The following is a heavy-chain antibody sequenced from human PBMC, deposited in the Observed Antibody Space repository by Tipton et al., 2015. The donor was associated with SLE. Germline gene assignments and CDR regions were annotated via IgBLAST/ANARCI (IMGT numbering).Heavy chain of an antibody. D-gene: IGHD3-9*01. CDR3: ARDRSYDILTGYPWGDMDV. CDR1: GFTFSSYS. V-gene: IGHV3-21*01. J-gene: IGHJ6*02. Sequence: SLRLSCAASGFTFSSYSMNWVCQAPGKGLEWVSSISSSSSYIYYADSVKGRFTISRDNAKNSLYLQMNSLRAEDTAVYYCARDRSYDILTGYPWGDMDVWGQGTTVTVSS. CDR2: ISSSSSYI.